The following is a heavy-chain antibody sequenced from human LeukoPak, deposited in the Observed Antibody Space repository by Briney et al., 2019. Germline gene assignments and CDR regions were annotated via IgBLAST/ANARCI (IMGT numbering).Heavy chain of an antibody. CDR3: AKDRGYSSSYLFDY. CDR2: IGGSGSSI. Sequence: GGSLRLSCAASGFTFSGYSMNWVRQSPGKGLEWLSFIGGSGSSIYYADSVKGRFTISRDNSKNTLYLQMNSLRAEDTAVYYCAKDRGYSSSYLFDYWGQGTLVTVSS. CDR1: GFTFSGYS. V-gene: IGHV3-21*04. D-gene: IGHD6-13*01. J-gene: IGHJ4*02.